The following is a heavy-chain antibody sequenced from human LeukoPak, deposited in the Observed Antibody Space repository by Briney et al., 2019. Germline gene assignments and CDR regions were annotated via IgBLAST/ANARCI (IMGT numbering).Heavy chain of an antibody. Sequence: GASLRLPCAASGFTVSTNYMNWVRQAPGKGLEWVSVIYSGGSTYYADSVKGRFTISRDNSKNTLYLQMNSLRAEDTAVYYCAREYRGEYYFAYWGQGTLVTVS. D-gene: IGHD3-10*01. CDR3: AREYRGEYYFAY. V-gene: IGHV3-66*01. CDR1: GFTVSTNY. CDR2: IYSGGST. J-gene: IGHJ4*02.